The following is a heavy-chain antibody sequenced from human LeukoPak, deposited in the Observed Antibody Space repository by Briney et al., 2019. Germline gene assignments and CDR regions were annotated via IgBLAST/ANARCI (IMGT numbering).Heavy chain of an antibody. J-gene: IGHJ4*02. D-gene: IGHD3-22*01. CDR3: ARETPSYYDSSGSFDY. V-gene: IGHV3-74*01. Sequence: PGGSLRLSCVASGFSFSNSWMHWVRQAPGRGLVWVSRIDRDGGSETYADSVKGRFAISRDNAKNTLYLQMNSLRAEDTAVYYCARETPSYYDSSGSFDYWGQGTLVTVSS. CDR2: IDRDGGSE. CDR1: GFSFSNSW.